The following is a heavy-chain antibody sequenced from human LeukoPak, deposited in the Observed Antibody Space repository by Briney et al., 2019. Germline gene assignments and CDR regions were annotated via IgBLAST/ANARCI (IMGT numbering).Heavy chain of an antibody. CDR2: IKKDGSEK. V-gene: IGHV3-7*03. D-gene: IGHD3-9*01. J-gene: IGHJ4*02. CDR1: GFTFSSHW. CDR3: ARAPSYYDILTGYYNQGYFDY. Sequence: GGPLRLSCAASGFTFSSHWMSWVRQAPGKGLEWVANIKKDGSEKYYVDSVKGRFTISRDNAKTSLYLQMSSRRAEDTAVYYCARAPSYYDILTGYYNQGYFDYWGQGTLVTVSS.